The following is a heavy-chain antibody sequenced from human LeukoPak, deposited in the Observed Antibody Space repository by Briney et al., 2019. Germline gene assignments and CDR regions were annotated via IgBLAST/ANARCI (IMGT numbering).Heavy chain of an antibody. CDR3: ASQYSYGYSPSFDY. D-gene: IGHD5-18*01. V-gene: IGHV3-23*01. J-gene: IGHJ4*02. Sequence: GGSLRLSCAASGFTFSSYAMSWVRQAPGKGLEWVSAISGSGGSTYYADSVKGRFTISRDNSKNTLYLQMNSLRAEDTAVYYCASQYSYGYSPSFDYWGQGTLVTVSS. CDR2: ISGSGGST. CDR1: GFTFSSYA.